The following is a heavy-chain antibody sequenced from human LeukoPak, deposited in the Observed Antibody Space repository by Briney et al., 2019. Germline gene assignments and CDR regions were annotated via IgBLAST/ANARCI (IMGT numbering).Heavy chain of an antibody. D-gene: IGHD6-13*01. V-gene: IGHV1-2*06. CDR1: GYTYTGYY. CDR3: ARGSSSAPGDY. CDR2: INPNSGGT. Sequence: ASVKVSCKASGYTYTGYYMHWVRQAPGQGLEWLERINPNSGGTNYAQKFQGRVTMTRDTSISTAYMELGRLRSDDTAVYYCARGSSSAPGDYWGQGTLVTVSS. J-gene: IGHJ4*02.